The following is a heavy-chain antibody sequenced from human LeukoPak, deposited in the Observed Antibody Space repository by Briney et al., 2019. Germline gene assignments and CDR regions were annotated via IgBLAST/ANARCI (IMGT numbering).Heavy chain of an antibody. CDR1: GGSISISGFY. D-gene: IGHD6-19*01. CDR2: TYNSGNT. Sequence: SQALSLTCSVSGGSISISGFYWNWIRQLPGKGLEWIGYTYNSGNTYYNPSFGSRVTISTDTSMNQFFLKSHSVTAADTAVYYCARSSGWRDAFDFWGRGTMVTVSS. J-gene: IGHJ3*01. CDR3: ARSSGWRDAFDF. V-gene: IGHV4-31*03.